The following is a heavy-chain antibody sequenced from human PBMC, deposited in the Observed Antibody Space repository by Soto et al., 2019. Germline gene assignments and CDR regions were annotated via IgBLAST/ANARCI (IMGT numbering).Heavy chain of an antibody. CDR3: AKGSNDGYFDY. CDR1: GFTFNSYA. Sequence: PGGSLRLSCAASGFTFNSYAMTWVRQAPGKGLEWVSSNSGSGGSNYYADSVKGRFTISRDNSKSTLYLQMNSLRSEDTAVYYCAKGSNDGYFDYWGQGTLVTVSS. V-gene: IGHV3-23*01. CDR2: NSGSGGSN. D-gene: IGHD3-16*01. J-gene: IGHJ4*02.